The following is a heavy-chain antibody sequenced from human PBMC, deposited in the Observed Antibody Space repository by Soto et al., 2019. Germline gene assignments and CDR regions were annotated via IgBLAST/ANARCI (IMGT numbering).Heavy chain of an antibody. CDR2: IWYDGSNK. D-gene: IGHD6-13*01. Sequence: GGSLRLSCAASGFTFSSYGMHWVRQAPGKGLEWVAVIWYDGSNKYYADSVKGRFTISRDNSKNTLYLQMNSLRAEDTAVYYCARDTGIVAAANNWLDPWGQGTLVTVYS. CDR3: ARDTGIVAAANNWLDP. J-gene: IGHJ5*02. CDR1: GFTFSSYG. V-gene: IGHV3-33*01.